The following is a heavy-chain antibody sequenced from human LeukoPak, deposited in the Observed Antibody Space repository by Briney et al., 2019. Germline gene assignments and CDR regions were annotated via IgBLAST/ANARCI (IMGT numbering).Heavy chain of an antibody. Sequence: PGGSLRLSCAASGFTLSSAWMHWVRQPPGKGLVWVARITSDGSSTTYAESVKGRFTISRDNAKNTLYLQMDSLRAEDTAVYYCASDWYHAIDYWGQGTLVTVSS. V-gene: IGHV3-74*03. D-gene: IGHD2-2*01. CDR3: ASDWYHAIDY. CDR2: ITSDGSST. J-gene: IGHJ4*02. CDR1: GFTLSSAW.